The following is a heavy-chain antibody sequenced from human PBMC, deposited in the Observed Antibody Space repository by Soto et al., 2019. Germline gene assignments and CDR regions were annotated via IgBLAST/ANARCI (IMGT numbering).Heavy chain of an antibody. J-gene: IGHJ4*02. CDR3: ARVVIYDFDPYYFDY. CDR2: ISYDGSNK. V-gene: IGHV3-30-3*01. D-gene: IGHD3-3*01. Sequence: QVQLVESGGGVVQPGRSLRLSCAASGFTFSSYAMHWVRQAPGKGLEWVAVISYDGSNKYYADSVKGRFTISRDNSKNTLNLQMNSLRAEDTAVYYCARVVIYDFDPYYFDYWGQGTLVTVSS. CDR1: GFTFSSYA.